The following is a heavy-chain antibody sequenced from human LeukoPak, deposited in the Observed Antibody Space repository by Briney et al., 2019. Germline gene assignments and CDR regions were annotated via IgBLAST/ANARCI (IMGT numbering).Heavy chain of an antibody. Sequence: GGSLRLSCAASGFTVSSNYMSWARQAPGKGLEWVSVIYSGGSTYYADSVKGRFTISRDNSKNTLYLQMNSLRAEDTAVYYCARNDFWSGNHDKDGLYFQHWGQGTLVTVSS. V-gene: IGHV3-66*02. D-gene: IGHD3-3*01. CDR1: GFTVSSNY. J-gene: IGHJ1*01. CDR3: ARNDFWSGNHDKDGLYFQH. CDR2: IYSGGST.